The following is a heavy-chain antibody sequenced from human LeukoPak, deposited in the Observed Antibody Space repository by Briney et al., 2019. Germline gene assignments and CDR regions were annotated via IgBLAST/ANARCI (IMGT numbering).Heavy chain of an antibody. CDR1: GFNLASYM. D-gene: IGHD1-1*01. J-gene: IGHJ5*02. Sequence: GGTLRLSCAASGFNLASYMLNWVRQAPGKGLEWVSSISSTGSYIYYADSVKGRFTISRDNPGNVFYLQMDSLRAEDTAVYYCTRVAQSGPTGWFDPWGQGTLVTVSS. CDR3: TRVAQSGPTGWFDP. CDR2: ISSTGSYI. V-gene: IGHV3-21*01.